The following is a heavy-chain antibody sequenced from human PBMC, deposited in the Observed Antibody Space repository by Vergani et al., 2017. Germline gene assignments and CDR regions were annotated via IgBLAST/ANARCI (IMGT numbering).Heavy chain of an antibody. J-gene: IGHJ5*02. CDR2: TRPHEDGA. CDR3: GKTQGTVVGTWWFDP. CDR1: GLTLSSYG. Sequence: QVQLVESGGGVVQPGGSMRISCSASGLTLSSYGVHWVRQAPGRGLESVTFTRPHEDGAFYSASVRGRFTVSRDNSKNTLYLEMNRLNVDDTAIYYCGKTQGTVVGTWWFDPWGQGTPVTVSS. D-gene: IGHD1-7*01. V-gene: IGHV3-30*02.